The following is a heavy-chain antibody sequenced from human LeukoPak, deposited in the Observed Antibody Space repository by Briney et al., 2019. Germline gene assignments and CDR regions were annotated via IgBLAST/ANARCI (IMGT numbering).Heavy chain of an antibody. J-gene: IGHJ4*02. Sequence: GGSLRLSCAASGFTFSSYAMHWVRQAPGKGLEWVAVISYDGSNKYYADSVKGRFTISRDNAKNSLYLQMNSLRAEDTAVYYCARECSTSCKLSPAQDYWGQGTLVTVSS. CDR1: GFTFSSYA. V-gene: IGHV3-30-3*01. CDR2: ISYDGSNK. D-gene: IGHD2-2*01. CDR3: ARECSTSCKLSPAQDY.